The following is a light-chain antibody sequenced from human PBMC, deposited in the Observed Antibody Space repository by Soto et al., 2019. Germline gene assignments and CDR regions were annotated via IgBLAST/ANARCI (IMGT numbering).Light chain of an antibody. V-gene: IGKV3-15*01. J-gene: IGKJ5*01. Sequence: ETVMTHSPGTLSVSLGERATLSCMASQSVSIHLAWYQQKPGQAPRLLIYDTSTRATGIPARFSGSGSGTEFTLTIRSLQSEDFAVYYCQQYSNWPPINCGQGKRLEIK. CDR2: DTS. CDR1: QSVSIH. CDR3: QQYSNWPPIN.